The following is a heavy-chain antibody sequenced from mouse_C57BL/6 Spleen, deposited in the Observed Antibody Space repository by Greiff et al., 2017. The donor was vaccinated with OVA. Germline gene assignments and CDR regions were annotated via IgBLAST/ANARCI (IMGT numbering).Heavy chain of an antibody. Sequence: VKLMESGAELARPGASVKMSCKASGYTFTSYTMHWVKQRPGQGLEWIGYINPSSGYTKYNQKFKDKATLTADKSSSTAYMQLSSLTSEDSAVYYCARRGEYDYDDYWGQGTTLTVSS. D-gene: IGHD2-4*01. CDR1: GYTFTSYT. CDR3: ARRGEYDYDDY. J-gene: IGHJ2*01. V-gene: IGHV1-4*01. CDR2: INPSSGYT.